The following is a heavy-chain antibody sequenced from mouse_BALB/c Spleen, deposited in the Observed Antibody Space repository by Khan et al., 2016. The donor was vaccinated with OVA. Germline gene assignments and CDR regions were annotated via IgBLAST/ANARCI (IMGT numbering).Heavy chain of an antibody. J-gene: IGHJ4*01. V-gene: IGHV2-9*02. Sequence: QVQLKQSGPGLVAPSQSLSITCTVSGFSLTSYGIHWVRQPPGKGLEWLGVIWAGGSTNYNSALMSRLSISKDNSKSQVLLKMNSLQTDDTAMYYCARGDGYYEDAMDYWGQGTSVTVSS. CDR2: IWAGGST. D-gene: IGHD2-3*01. CDR3: ARGDGYYEDAMDY. CDR1: GFSLTSYG.